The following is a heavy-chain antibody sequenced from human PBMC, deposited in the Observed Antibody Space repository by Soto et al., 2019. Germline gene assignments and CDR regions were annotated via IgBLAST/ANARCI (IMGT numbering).Heavy chain of an antibody. D-gene: IGHD2-2*01. Sequence: EVQLVESGGGLVQPGGSLRLSCAASGFTFNTYSMNWVRQTPEKGLEWVAYITSGSTRILYADSVRGRFTISRDNAKDSLYLQMASLRDEDTAMYYCTSDSHALDFGGQGTRVIVSS. J-gene: IGHJ4*02. CDR1: GFTFNTYS. CDR3: TSDSHALDF. CDR2: ITSGSTRI. V-gene: IGHV3-48*02.